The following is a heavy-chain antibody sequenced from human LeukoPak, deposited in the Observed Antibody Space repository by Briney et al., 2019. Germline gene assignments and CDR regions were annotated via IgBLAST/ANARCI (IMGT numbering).Heavy chain of an antibody. V-gene: IGHV1-69*01. CDR1: GGTFSSYA. CDR3: ARVGVSDIAAYYFDY. J-gene: IGHJ4*02. D-gene: IGHD6-25*01. CDR2: IIPIFGTA. Sequence: ASVKVSCKASGGTFSSYAISWVRQAPGQGLEWMGGIIPIFGTANYAQKFQGRVTITADESTSTAYMELSSLRSEDTAVYYCARVGVSDIAAYYFDYRGQGTLVTVSS.